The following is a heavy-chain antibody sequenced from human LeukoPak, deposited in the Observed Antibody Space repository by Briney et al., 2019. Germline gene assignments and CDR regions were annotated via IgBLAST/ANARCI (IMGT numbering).Heavy chain of an antibody. CDR2: IYSGGST. Sequence: GGSLRLSCAASGFTVSSNYMSWVRRAPGKGLEWVSVIYSGGSTYYADSVKGRFTISRDNSKNTLYLQMNSLRAEDTAVYYCARGPESGSYYGDAFDIWGQGTMVTVSS. CDR3: ARGPESGSYYGDAFDI. J-gene: IGHJ3*02. CDR1: GFTVSSNY. D-gene: IGHD1-26*01. V-gene: IGHV3-66*01.